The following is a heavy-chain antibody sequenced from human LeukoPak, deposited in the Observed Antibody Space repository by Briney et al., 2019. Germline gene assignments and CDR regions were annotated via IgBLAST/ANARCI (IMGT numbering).Heavy chain of an antibody. J-gene: IGHJ4*02. D-gene: IGHD1-1*01. CDR3: ARGGGGTNWYMLSY. CDR2: IYYNGST. V-gene: IGHV4-59*11. Sequence: SETLSLTCIVSGGSISSHYWSWIRQPPGKGLEWIGFIYYNGSTNYNPSLKSRVTISVDTSKNQFSLKLTSMTAAGTAVYYCARGGGGTNWYMLSYWGQGTLVTVSS. CDR1: GGSISSHY.